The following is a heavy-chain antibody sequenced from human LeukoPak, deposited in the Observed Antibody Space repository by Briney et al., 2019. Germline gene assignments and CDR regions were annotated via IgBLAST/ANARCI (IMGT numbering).Heavy chain of an antibody. Sequence: GGSLRLSCVASGITFSNYAVSWVRQAPEKGLDWVSVISGSAHKIRYADSVKGRFTISRDNSENIVYLQMNNLRAEDTAVYYCAKDGVSGVAIQYWGQGTLVTVSS. V-gene: IGHV3-23*01. CDR2: ISGSAHKI. CDR3: AKDGVSGVAIQY. D-gene: IGHD2-21*01. J-gene: IGHJ4*02. CDR1: GITFSNYA.